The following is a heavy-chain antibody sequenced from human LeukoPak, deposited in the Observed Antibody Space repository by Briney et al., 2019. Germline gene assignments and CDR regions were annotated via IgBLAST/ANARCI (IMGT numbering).Heavy chain of an antibody. CDR1: GFTFSSYA. CDR2: ISYDGSNK. J-gene: IGHJ6*03. V-gene: IGHV3-30-3*01. CDR3: ARGQKPYYMDV. Sequence: GGSLRLSCAASGFTFSSYAMHWVRQAPGKGLEWVAVISYDGSNKYYADSVKGRFTISRDNSKNTLYLQMNSLRAEDTAVYYCARGQKPYYMDVWGKGTTVTVSS.